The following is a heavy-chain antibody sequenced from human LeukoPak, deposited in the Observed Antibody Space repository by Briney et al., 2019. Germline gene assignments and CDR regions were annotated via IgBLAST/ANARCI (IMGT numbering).Heavy chain of an antibody. D-gene: IGHD3-9*01. CDR1: GFTFSSYA. V-gene: IGHV3-30-3*01. J-gene: IGHJ4*02. Sequence: GRSLGLSCAASGFTFSSYAMHWVRQAPGKGLEWVAVISYDGSNKYYADSVKGRFTISRDNSKNTLYLQMNSLRAEDTAVYYCARVEYGILTGYYDCWGQGTLVTVSS. CDR3: ARVEYGILTGYYDC. CDR2: ISYDGSNK.